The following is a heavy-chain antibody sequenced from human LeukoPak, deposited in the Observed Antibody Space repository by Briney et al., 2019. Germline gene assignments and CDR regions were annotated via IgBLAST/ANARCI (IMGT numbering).Heavy chain of an antibody. D-gene: IGHD3-3*01. V-gene: IGHV3-21*01. CDR2: ISSSSSYI. J-gene: IGHJ4*02. CDR3: AKSTDFWSGYGVY. Sequence: PGGSLRLSCAASGFTFSSYSMNWVRQAPGKGLEWVSSISSSSSYIYYADSVKGRFTISRDNAKNSLYLQMNSLRAEDTAVYYCAKSTDFWSGYGVYWGQGTLVTVSS. CDR1: GFTFSSYS.